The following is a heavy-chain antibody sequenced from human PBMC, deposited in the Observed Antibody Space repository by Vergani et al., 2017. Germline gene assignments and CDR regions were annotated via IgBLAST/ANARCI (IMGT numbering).Heavy chain of an antibody. CDR2: IYYSENK. D-gene: IGHD3-22*01. CDR1: GGSITYGAFY. CDR3: ARCFRDEGMIYGGTVENWFDP. V-gene: IGHV4-39*01. Sequence: QVNLQESGPGLVKPSETLSLTFAVSGGSITYGAFYWGWIRQSPGKGLEWIGSIYYSENKFYNPSLESRVTLSIDTTKNQFSLKLKSVTAADTAVYYCARCFRDEGMIYGGTVENWFDPWGQGTLVTVSS. J-gene: IGHJ5*02.